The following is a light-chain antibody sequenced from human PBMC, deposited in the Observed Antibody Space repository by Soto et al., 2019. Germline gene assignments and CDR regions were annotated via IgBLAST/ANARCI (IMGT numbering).Light chain of an antibody. CDR1: GSDIGTYNY. Sequence: QSVLTQPASVSGSPGQSITISCTGSGSDIGTYNYVSWYQQHPGKAPKLMIHEVNNRPSGVSNRFSGSKSGNTASLTISGLQAEDEADYFCSSYTTARTRLFGGGTKVTVL. CDR3: SSYTTARTRL. CDR2: EVN. J-gene: IGLJ2*01. V-gene: IGLV2-14*01.